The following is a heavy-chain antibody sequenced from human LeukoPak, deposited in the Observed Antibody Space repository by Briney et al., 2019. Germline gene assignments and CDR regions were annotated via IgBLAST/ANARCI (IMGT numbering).Heavy chain of an antibody. CDR2: IYYSGST. CDR1: GGSISSDDYQ. V-gene: IGHV4-30-4*01. J-gene: IGHJ4*02. Sequence: SETLSLTCTVSGGSISSDDYQWSWLRQPPGTGLEWIGYIYYSGSTSSNPSLKSRVTISVDTSKNRFSLRLSSVTAADTAVYYCARSDYYYDSSGYPLFDYWGQGILVTVSS. CDR3: ARSDYYYDSSGYPLFDY. D-gene: IGHD3-22*01.